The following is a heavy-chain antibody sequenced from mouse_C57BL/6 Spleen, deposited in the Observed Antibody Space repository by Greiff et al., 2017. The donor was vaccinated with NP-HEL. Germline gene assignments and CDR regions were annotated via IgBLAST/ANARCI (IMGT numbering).Heavy chain of an antibody. V-gene: IGHV6-3*01. CDR2: IRLKSDNYAT. D-gene: IGHD1-1*01. CDR1: GFTFSNYW. J-gene: IGHJ4*01. Sequence: EVKVEESGGGLVQPGGSMKLSCVASGFTFSNYWMNWVRQSPEKGLEWVAQIRLKSDNYATHYAESVKGRFTISRDDSKSSVYLQMNNLRAEDTGIYYCTTVVAEGYAMDYWGQGTSVTVSS. CDR3: TTVVAEGYAMDY.